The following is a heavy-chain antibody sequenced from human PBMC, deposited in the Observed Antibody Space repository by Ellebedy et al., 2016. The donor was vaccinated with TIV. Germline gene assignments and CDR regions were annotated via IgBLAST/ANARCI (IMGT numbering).Heavy chain of an antibody. CDR1: GGSISSSPYY. V-gene: IGHV4-39*01. CDR3: ARNVLIFTFDKWYSDL. CDR2: IYYGGNT. Sequence: SETLSLTCAVSGGSISSSPYYWGWVRQPPGTGLEWIGTIYYGGNTYYNPSLNSRVTISVDTSKNQFSLKLTSVTAADTAVYYCARNVLIFTFDKWYSDLWGRGTLVTVSS. J-gene: IGHJ2*01. D-gene: IGHD3/OR15-3a*01.